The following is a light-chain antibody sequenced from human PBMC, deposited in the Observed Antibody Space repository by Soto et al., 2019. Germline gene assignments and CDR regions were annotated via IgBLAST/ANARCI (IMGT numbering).Light chain of an antibody. Sequence: EIVLTQSPGTLSLSPGERATLSCRASQSVGSNYLAWYQQKPGQAPRLLIYGASSRATGIPDRFSGSGSGTDFTLTISRLEPEDFAVYYCHQYGSSPRTFGQGTKVDIK. CDR1: QSVGSNY. J-gene: IGKJ1*01. CDR3: HQYGSSPRT. CDR2: GAS. V-gene: IGKV3-20*01.